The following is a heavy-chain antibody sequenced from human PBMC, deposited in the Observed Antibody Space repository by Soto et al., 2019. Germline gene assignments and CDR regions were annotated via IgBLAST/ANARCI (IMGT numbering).Heavy chain of an antibody. J-gene: IGHJ6*02. CDR1: GYTLTELS. D-gene: IGHD6-13*01. CDR3: ARDIAAAGTPYYYYYGMDV. Sequence: ASVKVSCKVSGYTLTELSMHWVRQAPGKGLEWMGGFDPEDGETIYAQKFQGRVTMTEDTSTGTAYMELSRLRSDDTAVYYCARDIAAAGTPYYYYYGMDVWGQGTTVTVSS. CDR2: FDPEDGET. V-gene: IGHV1-24*01.